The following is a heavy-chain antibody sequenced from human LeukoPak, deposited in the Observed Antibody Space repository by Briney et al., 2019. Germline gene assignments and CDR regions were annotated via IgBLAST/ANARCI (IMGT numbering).Heavy chain of an antibody. J-gene: IGHJ4*02. CDR2: IYDSGST. CDR1: GGSISSDY. V-gene: IGHV4-4*07. D-gene: IGHD3-9*01. Sequence: SETLSLTCTVSGGSISSDYWSWIRQPAGKGLEGIGRIYDSGSTHYNPSLKSRVTISVDTSKNQFSLKLNSVTAADTAVYYCARDRLYDIVTGPFDFWGQGTLVTVSS. CDR3: ARDRLYDIVTGPFDF.